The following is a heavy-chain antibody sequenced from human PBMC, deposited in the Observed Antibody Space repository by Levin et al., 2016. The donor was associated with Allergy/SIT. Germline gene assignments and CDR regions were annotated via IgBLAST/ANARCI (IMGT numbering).Heavy chain of an antibody. CDR2: INPNSGGT. CDR3: ARDLVGIAAAGTSWFDP. Sequence: ASVKVSCKASGYTFTGYYMHWVRQAPGQGLEWMGWINPNSGGTNYAQKFQGWVTMTRDTSISTAYMELSRLRSDDTAVYYCARDLVGIAAAGTSWFDPWGQGTLVTVSS. J-gene: IGHJ5*02. CDR1: GYTFTGYY. D-gene: IGHD6-13*01. V-gene: IGHV1-2*04.